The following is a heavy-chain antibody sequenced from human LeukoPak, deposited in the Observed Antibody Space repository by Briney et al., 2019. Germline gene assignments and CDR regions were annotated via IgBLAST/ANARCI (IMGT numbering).Heavy chain of an antibody. CDR2: VSGGGDNT. CDR3: AKGWISGVLVDV. J-gene: IGHJ6*04. Sequence: GGSLRLACAASGFSFSNYGMSWVRQAPGKGLEWVSSVSGGGDNTYYADSVEGRSAISRDNSKNTLFLQMNDLRAEDTAIYYCAKGWISGVLVDVWGKGATVTVSS. D-gene: IGHD3-3*01. CDR1: GFSFSNYG. V-gene: IGHV3-23*01.